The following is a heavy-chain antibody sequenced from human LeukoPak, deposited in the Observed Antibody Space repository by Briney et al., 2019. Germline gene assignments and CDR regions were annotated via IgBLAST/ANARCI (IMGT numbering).Heavy chain of an antibody. CDR3: ARDRRWGVTTLNFDY. V-gene: IGHV1-69*04. J-gene: IGHJ4*02. CDR2: IIPILGIA. CDR1: GGTFSSYA. D-gene: IGHD4-17*01. Sequence: ASVKVSCKASGGTFSSYAISWVRQAPGQGLEWMGRIIPILGIANYAQKFQGGVTITADKSTSTAYMELSSLRSEDTAVYYCARDRRWGVTTLNFDYWGQGTLVTVSS.